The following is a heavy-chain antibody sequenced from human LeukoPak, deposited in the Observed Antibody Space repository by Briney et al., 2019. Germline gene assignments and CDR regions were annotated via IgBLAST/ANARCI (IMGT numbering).Heavy chain of an antibody. Sequence: SETLSLTCTVSGGSISSYYWSWIRQPPGKGPEWIGYIYYSGSTNYNPSLKSRVTISVDTSKNQFSLKLSSVTAADTAVYYCARTPHSSGWYDWFDPWGQGTLVTVSS. CDR3: ARTPHSSGWYDWFDP. J-gene: IGHJ5*02. CDR2: IYYSGST. CDR1: GGSISSYY. D-gene: IGHD6-19*01. V-gene: IGHV4-59*01.